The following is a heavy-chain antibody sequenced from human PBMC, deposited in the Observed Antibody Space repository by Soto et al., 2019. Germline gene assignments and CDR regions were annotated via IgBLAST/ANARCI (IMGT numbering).Heavy chain of an antibody. V-gene: IGHV4-39*01. Sequence: QLQLQESGPGLVKPSETLSLTCTVSGGSISSSSYYWGWIRQPPGKGLEWIGSIYYSGSTYYNPFLKSRVTISVDTSKNQFSLKLSSVTAADTAVYYCARVKSAAMFYYYYMDVWGKGTTVTVSS. CDR3: ARVKSAAMFYYYYMDV. D-gene: IGHD2-2*01. CDR2: IYYSGST. J-gene: IGHJ6*03. CDR1: GGSISSSSYY.